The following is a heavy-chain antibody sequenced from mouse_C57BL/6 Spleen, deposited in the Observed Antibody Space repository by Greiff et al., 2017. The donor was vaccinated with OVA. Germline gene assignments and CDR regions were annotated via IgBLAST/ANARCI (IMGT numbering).Heavy chain of an antibody. CDR1: GYTFTGYW. CDR2: ILPGSGST. CDR3: ASPYYYDSAFAY. J-gene: IGHJ3*01. V-gene: IGHV1-9*01. D-gene: IGHD1-1*01. Sequence: VQLQQSGAELMKPGASVKLSCKATGYTFTGYWIEWVKQRPGHGLEWIGEILPGSGSTNYNEKFKGKATFTADTSSNTAYMQLSSLTTEDSAIYYCASPYYYDSAFAYWGQGTLVTVSA.